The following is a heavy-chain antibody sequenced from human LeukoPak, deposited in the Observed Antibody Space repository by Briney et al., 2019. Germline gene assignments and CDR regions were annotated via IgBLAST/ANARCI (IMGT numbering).Heavy chain of an antibody. CDR3: AREDSSSSGDY. CDR2: ISGSGGST. V-gene: IGHV3-23*01. J-gene: IGHJ4*02. Sequence: GGSLRLSCAASGFTFSSYAVSWVRQAPGKGLEWVSAISGSGGSTYYADSVKGRFTISRDNAKNSLYLQMNSLRAEDTAVYYCAREDSSSSGDYWGQGTLVTVSS. CDR1: GFTFSSYA. D-gene: IGHD6-6*01.